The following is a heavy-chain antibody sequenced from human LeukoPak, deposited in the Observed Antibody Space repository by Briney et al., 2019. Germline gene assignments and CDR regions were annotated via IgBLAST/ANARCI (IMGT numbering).Heavy chain of an antibody. J-gene: IGHJ4*02. V-gene: IGHV3-7*01. CDR3: ARWTEIIDS. Sequence: GGSLRLSCAASGFTFENYWMNWVRQAPGKGPEWVANIKQDGSVEHYLDSVKGRFTISRDNAKNSLTLQMNSLRAEDTAVYYRARWTEIIDSWGQGTLVTVSS. D-gene: IGHD3-16*01. CDR2: IKQDGSVE. CDR1: GFTFENYW.